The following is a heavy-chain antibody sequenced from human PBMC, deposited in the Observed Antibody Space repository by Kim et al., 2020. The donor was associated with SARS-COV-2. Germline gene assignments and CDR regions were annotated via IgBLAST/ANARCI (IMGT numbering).Heavy chain of an antibody. V-gene: IGHV3-23*03. Sequence: GGSLRLSCAASGFTFSSYAMSWVRQAPGKGLEWVSVIYSGGSSTYYADSVKGRFTISRDNSKNTLYLQMNSLRAEDTAVYYCAKDKGNYYDSSGYYYRNYYGMDVWGQGTTVTISS. D-gene: IGHD3-22*01. CDR2: IYSGGSST. J-gene: IGHJ6*02. CDR3: AKDKGNYYDSSGYYYRNYYGMDV. CDR1: GFTFSSYA.